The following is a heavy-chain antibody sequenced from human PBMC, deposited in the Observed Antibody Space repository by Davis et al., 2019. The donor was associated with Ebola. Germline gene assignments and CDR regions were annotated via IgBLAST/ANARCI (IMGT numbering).Heavy chain of an antibody. CDR2: INDLGGA. J-gene: IGHJ4*02. Sequence: GSLRLSCAVYGASFTAYYWTWVRQSPGRGLEWIGEINDLGGANYNPSLKSRVTISVDTSKNQFSLKLRFVTAADTAVYFCARLPVVVVTATRRLGLDVWGQGTLVSVSA. CDR1: GASFTAYY. CDR3: ARLPVVVVTATRRLGLDV. V-gene: IGHV4-34*01. D-gene: IGHD2-15*01.